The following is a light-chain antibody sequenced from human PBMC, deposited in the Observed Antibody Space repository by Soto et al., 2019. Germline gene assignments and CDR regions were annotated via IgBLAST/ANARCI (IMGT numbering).Light chain of an antibody. Sequence: LLTQSPSTLSLSPGERATLSCRASQSIHTSLSWYQQKSGKPPRLVIYDSALRANGVPDRFVGSRSWRELALTINSLETEDVAVYYCQQRNVWPPITFGQGTRLEIK. V-gene: IGKV3-11*02. J-gene: IGKJ5*01. CDR3: QQRNVWPPIT. CDR1: QSIHTS. CDR2: DSA.